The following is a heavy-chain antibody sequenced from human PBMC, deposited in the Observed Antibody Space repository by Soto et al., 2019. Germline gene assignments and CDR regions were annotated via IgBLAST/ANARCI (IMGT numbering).Heavy chain of an antibody. D-gene: IGHD1-7*01. CDR2: ISGSGGST. CDR3: AKEMPRELPLGY. Sequence: RDPCSVAEVTSSSYAMRRVRKNQGKGLEWVSAISGSGGSTYYADSVKGRFTISRDNSKNTLYLQMNSLRAEDTALYYCAKEMPRELPLGYSGQRTLVTVSS. CDR1: EVTSSSYA. V-gene: IGHV3-23*01. J-gene: IGHJ4*02.